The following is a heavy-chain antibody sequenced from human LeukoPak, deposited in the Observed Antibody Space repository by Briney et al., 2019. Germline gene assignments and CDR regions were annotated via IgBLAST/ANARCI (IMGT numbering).Heavy chain of an antibody. CDR2: IYYSGSP. D-gene: IGHD3-16*01. Sequence: SETLSLTCTVSGGSISTYYWSWIRQSPEKGLEWIGYIYYSGSPNYNPSLKSRVTMSLDTSKNQFSLRLSSVTAADTAVYYCARNGGSYFFDFGGQGTLVTVSS. V-gene: IGHV4-59*08. J-gene: IGHJ4*02. CDR1: GGSISTYY. CDR3: ARNGGSYFFDF.